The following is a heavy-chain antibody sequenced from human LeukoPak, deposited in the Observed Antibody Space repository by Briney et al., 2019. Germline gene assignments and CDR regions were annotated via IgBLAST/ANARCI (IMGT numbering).Heavy chain of an antibody. CDR1: GLTFSTYW. Sequence: TGGSLRLSCAASGLTFSTYWMTWVRQAPGKGLEWVANIKQDGSEKNYVDSVKGRFTISRDNAKNSLYLQMNSLRVEDPAVYYCAGGIAMVRGGDVWGKGTTVTVSS. CDR2: IKQDGSEK. D-gene: IGHD3-10*01. J-gene: IGHJ6*04. V-gene: IGHV3-7*01. CDR3: AGGIAMVRGGDV.